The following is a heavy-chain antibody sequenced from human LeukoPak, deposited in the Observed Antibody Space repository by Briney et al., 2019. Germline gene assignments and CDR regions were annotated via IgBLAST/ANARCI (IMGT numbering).Heavy chain of an antibody. CDR3: ARVKGYYYYYMDV. Sequence: SVKVSCKASGGTFSSYTISWVRQAPGQGLEWMGRIIPILGIANYAQKFQGRVTITADKSTSTAYMELSSLRSEDTAVCYCARVKGYYYYYMDVWGKGTTVTVSS. CDR1: GGTFSSYT. V-gene: IGHV1-69*02. CDR2: IIPILGIA. J-gene: IGHJ6*03.